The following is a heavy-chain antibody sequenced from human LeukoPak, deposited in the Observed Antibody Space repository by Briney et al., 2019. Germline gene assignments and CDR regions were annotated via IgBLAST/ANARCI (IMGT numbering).Heavy chain of an antibody. J-gene: IGHJ6*02. V-gene: IGHV5-51*01. D-gene: IGHD5-24*01. CDR2: IYPGDSVT. CDR1: GYSFTNYW. Sequence: GESLKISCKGSGYSFTNYWIGWVRQMPGQGLEWMGIIYPGDSVTRYSPSFQGRVTISADKSISTAYLQWSSLQASDTAMYYCARGSPYGCYYYGMDVWGQGTTVTVSS. CDR3: ARGSPYGCYYYGMDV.